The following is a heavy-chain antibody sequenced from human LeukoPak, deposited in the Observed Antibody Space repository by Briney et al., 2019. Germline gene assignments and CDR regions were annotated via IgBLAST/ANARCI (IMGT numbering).Heavy chain of an antibody. Sequence: SETLSLTCTVSGGSISSSSYYWGWIRQPPGKGLEWIGSIYYSGSTYYSPSLKSRVTISVDTFKNQFSMELSSVADDDTGVYSCAARVNRVAWELIDYWGQGTLVTVSS. CDR1: GGSISSSSYY. V-gene: IGHV4-39*07. CDR3: AARVNRVAWELIDY. D-gene: IGHD1-26*01. CDR2: IYYSGST. J-gene: IGHJ4*02.